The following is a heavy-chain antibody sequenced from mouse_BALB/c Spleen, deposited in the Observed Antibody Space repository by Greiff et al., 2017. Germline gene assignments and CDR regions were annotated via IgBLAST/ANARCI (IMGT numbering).Heavy chain of an antibody. CDR3: TRSTMITTGWFAY. CDR2: IYPSDSYT. J-gene: IGHJ3*01. Sequence: VQLQQPGAELVRPGASVKLSCKASGYTFTSYWINWVKQRPGQGLEWIGNIYPSDSYTNYNQKFKDKATLTVDKSSSTAYMQLSSPTSEDSAVYYCTRSTMITTGWFAYWGQGTLVTVSA. V-gene: IGHV1-69*02. D-gene: IGHD2-4*01. CDR1: GYTFTSYW.